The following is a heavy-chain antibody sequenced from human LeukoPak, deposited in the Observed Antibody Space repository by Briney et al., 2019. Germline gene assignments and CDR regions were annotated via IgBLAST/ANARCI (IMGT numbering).Heavy chain of an antibody. V-gene: IGHV3-23*01. CDR1: GFTFSTYA. CDR2: ISGSGGST. J-gene: IGHJ4*02. CDR3: AKDRQFLEWLLSYFDY. Sequence: GGPLRLSCAASGFTFSTYAMTWVRQAPGKGLEWVSAISGSGGSTYYADSVKGRFTISRDNSKNTLYLQMNSLRAEDTAVYYCAKDRQFLEWLLSYFDYWGQGTLVTVSS. D-gene: IGHD3-3*01.